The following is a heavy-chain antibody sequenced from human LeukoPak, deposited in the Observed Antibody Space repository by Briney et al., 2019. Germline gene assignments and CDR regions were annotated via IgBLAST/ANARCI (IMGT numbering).Heavy chain of an antibody. V-gene: IGHV4-59*11. D-gene: IGHD3-10*01. CDR3: ARVWAKLLWSGDNWFDP. Sequence: SETLSLTCTVSGGSISSHYWSWIRQPPGKGLEWIGYIYYSGSTNYNPSLKSRVTISVDTSKNQFSLKLSSVTAADTAVYYCARVWAKLLWSGDNWFDPWGQGTLVTVSS. CDR2: IYYSGST. J-gene: IGHJ5*02. CDR1: GGSISSHY.